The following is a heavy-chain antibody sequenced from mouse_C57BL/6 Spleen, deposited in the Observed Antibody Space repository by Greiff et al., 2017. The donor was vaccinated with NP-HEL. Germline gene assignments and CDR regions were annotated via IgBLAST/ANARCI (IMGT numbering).Heavy chain of an antibody. Sequence: GEAGEGLVKPGGSLKLSCAASGFTFSSYAMAWVRQTPEKRLEWVAYISSGGDYIYYADTVKGRFTISRDNARNTLYLQMSSLKSEDTAMYYCTGNYYGSSGAYWGQGTLVTVSA. J-gene: IGHJ3*01. CDR3: TGNYYGSSGAY. CDR2: ISSGGDYI. CDR1: GFTFSSYA. V-gene: IGHV5-9-1*02. D-gene: IGHD1-1*01.